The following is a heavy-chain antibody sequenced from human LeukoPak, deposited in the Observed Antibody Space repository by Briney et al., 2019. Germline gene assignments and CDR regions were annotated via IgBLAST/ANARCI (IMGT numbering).Heavy chain of an antibody. D-gene: IGHD4-17*01. J-gene: IGHJ4*02. Sequence: GGSLRLSCAASGFTFSSYSMNWIRQAPGKGLEWVSSISSSTSYIYYTDSVKGRFTISKDNAKNSLYLQMNSLRAEDTAVYYCARAGGSTVSHSDYWGQGTLVTVSS. CDR1: GFTFSSYS. CDR3: ARAGGSTVSHSDY. V-gene: IGHV3-21*01. CDR2: ISSSTSYI.